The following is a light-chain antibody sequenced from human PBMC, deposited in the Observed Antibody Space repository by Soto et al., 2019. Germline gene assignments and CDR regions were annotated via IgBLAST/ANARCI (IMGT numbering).Light chain of an antibody. CDR2: AAS. Sequence: DIQMTQSPSSLSASVGDRVTITCRASQGISNFLAWYQQKPGKVPKLLISAASTLQSGVPSRFSGSGSGTDFTLTMTNLQPEDVATYYCQKNSSVITFGQGTRLEIK. V-gene: IGKV1-27*01. CDR1: QGISNF. J-gene: IGKJ5*01. CDR3: QKNSSVIT.